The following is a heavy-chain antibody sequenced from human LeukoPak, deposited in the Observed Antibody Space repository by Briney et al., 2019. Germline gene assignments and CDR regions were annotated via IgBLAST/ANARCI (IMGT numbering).Heavy chain of an antibody. CDR3: ARDHSSSWGTDYYGMDV. D-gene: IGHD6-13*01. CDR1: GYTITNYG. Sequence: ASVKVSCKASGYTITNYGISWVRQAPGQGLEWMAWISANNGETRYAQNLQGRVTMTTDTSTSTAYMELRSLRSDDTAVYYCARDHSSSWGTDYYGMDVWGQGTTVTVSS. CDR2: ISANNGET. V-gene: IGHV1-18*04. J-gene: IGHJ6*02.